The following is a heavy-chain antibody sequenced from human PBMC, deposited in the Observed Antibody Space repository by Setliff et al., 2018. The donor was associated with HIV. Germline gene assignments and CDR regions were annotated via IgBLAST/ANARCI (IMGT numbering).Heavy chain of an antibody. J-gene: IGHJ5*02. CDR1: GYMFTDYY. D-gene: IGHD3-9*01. CDR2: VNPEDGET. CDR3: ATLSDYDILSLDL. V-gene: IGHV1-69-2*01. Sequence: ASVKVSCKASGYMFTDYYIHWVRQAPGQGLEWMGHVNPEDGETIYADKFQDRVTIAADTSTDTAYVELSSLRSEDTAVYYCATLSDYDILSLDLWGQGTLVTVSS.